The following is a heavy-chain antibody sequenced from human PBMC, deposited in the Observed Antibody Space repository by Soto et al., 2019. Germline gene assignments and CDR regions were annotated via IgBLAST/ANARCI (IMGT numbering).Heavy chain of an antibody. J-gene: IGHJ4*02. CDR2: ISSDGTDE. Sequence: GGSLRLSCAASVFTFINYAIHWVRQAPGKGLEWVALISSDGTDESYTDSVKGRFTISRDNSKNTLYMLMTSLRVEETAVSYCTRGRQWTYDYDYQGPFDYWGQGSLVTVS. CDR3: TRGRQWTYDYDYQGPFDY. V-gene: IGHV3-30-3*01. D-gene: IGHD5-12*01. CDR1: VFTFINYA.